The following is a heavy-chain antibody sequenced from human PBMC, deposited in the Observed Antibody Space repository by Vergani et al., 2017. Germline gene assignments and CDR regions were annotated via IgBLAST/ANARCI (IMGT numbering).Heavy chain of an antibody. CDR3: ATIPLWYGTSADFDF. J-gene: IGHJ4*02. D-gene: IGHD2-21*01. V-gene: IGHV4-4*03. CDR1: GESLSGNYW. Sequence: QVQLQESGPGLVKPPGTLSLTCSVSGESLSGNYWWSWVRQPPGKGLEWIGKIFHTGTTSFNPSLKSRATISMDQYKNQFSLKLNSVTAADTAVYYCATIPLWYGTSADFDFWGQGTLVTVSS. CDR2: IFHTGTT.